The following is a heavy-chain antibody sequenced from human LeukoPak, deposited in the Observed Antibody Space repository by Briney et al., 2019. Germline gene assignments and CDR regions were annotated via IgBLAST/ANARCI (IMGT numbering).Heavy chain of an antibody. J-gene: IGHJ4*02. CDR1: SFTFSSYE. CDR3: ARRFDY. Sequence: GGSLRLSCAASSFTFSSYEINWVRQAPGKGLEWVSYISSSSTIYYADSVKGRFTISRDNAKNSLYVEMNSLRAEDTALYYCARRFDYWGQGTLVTVSS. CDR2: ISSSSTI. V-gene: IGHV3-48*01.